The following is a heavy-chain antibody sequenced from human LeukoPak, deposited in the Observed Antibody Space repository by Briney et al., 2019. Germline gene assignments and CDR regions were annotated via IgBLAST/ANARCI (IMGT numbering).Heavy chain of an antibody. Sequence: ASVKVSCKTSGHTFTSYDINWVRQATGQGLEWMGWMNPNSGNTGYAQKFQGRVTMTRNTSISTAYMDLSSLTSEDTAVYYCAIGKLASRRGSWFDPWGQGTLVTVSS. CDR1: GHTFTSYD. V-gene: IGHV1-8*02. D-gene: IGHD6-6*01. CDR2: MNPNSGNT. CDR3: AIGKLASRRGSWFDP. J-gene: IGHJ5*02.